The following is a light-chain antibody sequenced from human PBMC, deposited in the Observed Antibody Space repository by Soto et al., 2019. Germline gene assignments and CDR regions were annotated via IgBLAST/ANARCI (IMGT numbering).Light chain of an antibody. CDR3: SAYAGSNNFV. J-gene: IGLJ1*01. Sequence: QSVLTQPPSASGSPGQSVTISCTGTSSDVGDNYVSWYQQHLSKAPKLIIYEVSQRPSGVPDRFSGSKSGNTASLTVSGLQTEDEADYYCSAYAGSNNFVFGSGTKLTVL. V-gene: IGLV2-8*01. CDR1: SSDVGDNY. CDR2: EVS.